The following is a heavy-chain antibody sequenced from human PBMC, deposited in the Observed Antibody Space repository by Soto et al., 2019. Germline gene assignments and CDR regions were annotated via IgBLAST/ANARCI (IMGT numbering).Heavy chain of an antibody. CDR1: GFTFSSYG. D-gene: IGHD1-7*01. Sequence: QVQLVESGGGVVQPGRSLRLSCAASGFTFSSYGMHWVRQAPGKGLEWVAAIWYDGSNKYYADSVKGRFTISRDNSKNTPYLQMNSLRAEDTAVYYCARDSDRNWNYETPNYYGMDVWGQGTTVTVSS. CDR2: IWYDGSNK. CDR3: ARDSDRNWNYETPNYYGMDV. V-gene: IGHV3-33*01. J-gene: IGHJ6*02.